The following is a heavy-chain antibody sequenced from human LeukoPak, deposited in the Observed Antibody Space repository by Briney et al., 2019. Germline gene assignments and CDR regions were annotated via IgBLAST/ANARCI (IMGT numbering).Heavy chain of an antibody. J-gene: IGHJ4*02. D-gene: IGHD3-16*01. CDR1: GDSISSSY. CDR2: IYYSGTPT. Sequence: SETLSLTCTVSGDSISSSYWPWIRQPPGEGLEWIGYIYYSGTPTSYNPSLKSRVTISIDTSRNQFSLKLSSVTAADTAVYYCARDSRGGGPDFDYWGQGTLVTVSS. V-gene: IGHV4-59*01. CDR3: ARDSRGGGPDFDY.